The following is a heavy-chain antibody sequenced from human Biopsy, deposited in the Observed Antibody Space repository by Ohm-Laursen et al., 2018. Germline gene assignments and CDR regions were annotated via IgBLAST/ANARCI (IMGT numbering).Heavy chain of an antibody. CDR1: GFTFSSYS. CDR3: ARDSRRTARGGGMDV. J-gene: IGHJ6*02. D-gene: IGHD6-6*01. CDR2: ISETSSHI. Sequence: SLRLSCTASGFTFSSYSMNWVRQAPGKGLEWISYISETSSHIYDADSVKGRFTVARDNAKNSLYLQLNSLRAEGTAVYYCARDSRRTARGGGMDVWGQGTTVTVSS. V-gene: IGHV3-21*01.